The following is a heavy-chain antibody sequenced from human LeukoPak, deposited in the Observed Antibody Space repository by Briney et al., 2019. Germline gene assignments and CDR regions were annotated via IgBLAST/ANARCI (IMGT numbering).Heavy chain of an antibody. CDR3: ARAGSGYLVDY. D-gene: IGHD5-12*01. Sequence: SQTLSLTCTVSGGSISSGGHYWSWIRQHPGKDLEWIGYIYQTGSTYCSPSLKSRLTISLDTSKNQLSLKLSSVTAADTAVYYCARAGSGYLVDYWGQGTLVTVSS. CDR1: GGSISSGGHY. V-gene: IGHV4-31*03. J-gene: IGHJ4*02. CDR2: IYQTGST.